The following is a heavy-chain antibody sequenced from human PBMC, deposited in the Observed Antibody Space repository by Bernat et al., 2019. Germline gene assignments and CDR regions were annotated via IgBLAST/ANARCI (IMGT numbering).Heavy chain of an antibody. Sequence: EVLLMESGGGLVQPGGSLRLSCAASGFTFSSYAMSWVRQAPGKGPEWVSAISGSGDSTYYADSVKGRFTVSRDNSQNTLSLQMNSLRVDDTAVYYCAKDFFSGIVVVRVADWGQGTLVTVSS. CDR1: GFTFSSYA. CDR3: AKDFFSGIVVVRVAD. V-gene: IGHV3-23*01. J-gene: IGHJ4*02. D-gene: IGHD2-2*01. CDR2: ISGSGDST.